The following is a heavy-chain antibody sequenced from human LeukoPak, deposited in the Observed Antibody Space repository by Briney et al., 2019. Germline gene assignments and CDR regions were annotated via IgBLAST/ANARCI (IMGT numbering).Heavy chain of an antibody. D-gene: IGHD3-22*01. CDR2: IWYDGSNK. CDR3: AKGKGNYYDRSGYCVLDY. Sequence: GRSLRLSCAASGFTFSTYAMHWVRQAPGKGLEWVAVIWYDGSNKYYADSVKGRFTISRDNSKNTLYLQMNSLRAEDTAVYYCAKGKGNYYDRSGYCVLDYWGQGTLVTVSS. J-gene: IGHJ4*02. V-gene: IGHV3-33*06. CDR1: GFTFSTYA.